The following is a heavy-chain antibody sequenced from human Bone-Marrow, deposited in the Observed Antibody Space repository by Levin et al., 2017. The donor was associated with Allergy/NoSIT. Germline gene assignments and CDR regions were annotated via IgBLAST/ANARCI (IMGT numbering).Heavy chain of an antibody. CDR1: GFAFSSYD. Sequence: GGSLRLSCAAAGFAFSSYDINWVRQAPGKGLEWISSISSGGTKIHYADSVKGRFTIPRANTETSLTLQMNSLISEDTAVEYCTRETTRITDGGWGWYCDRWGRGTLVIVSS. D-gene: IGHD4-11*01. V-gene: IGHV3-48*03. CDR3: TRETTRITDGGWGWYCDR. J-gene: IGHJ2*01. CDR2: ISSGGTKI.